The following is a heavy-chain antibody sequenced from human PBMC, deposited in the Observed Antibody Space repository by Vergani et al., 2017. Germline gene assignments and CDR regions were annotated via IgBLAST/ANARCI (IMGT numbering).Heavy chain of an antibody. CDR2: IRYDGSNK. J-gene: IGHJ5*02. CDR3: ARESTVTTQSADWFDP. V-gene: IGHV3-30*02. Sequence: QVQLVESGGGVVQPGGSLRLSCAASGFTFSSYGMHWVRQAPGKGLEWVAFIRYDGSNKYYADSVKGRFTISRDNSKNTLYLQMNSLRAEDTAVYYCARESTVTTQSADWFDPWGQGTLVTVSS. CDR1: GFTFSSYG. D-gene: IGHD4-17*01.